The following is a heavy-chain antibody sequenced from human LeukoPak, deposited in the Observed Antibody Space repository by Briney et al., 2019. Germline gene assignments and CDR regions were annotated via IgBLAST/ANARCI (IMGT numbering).Heavy chain of an antibody. D-gene: IGHD3-9*01. CDR3: TTAWGLEGYYDILTGYYNFDY. CDR2: IKCKTDGGTT. J-gene: IGHJ4*02. V-gene: IGHV3-15*01. CDR1: GFTFSNAW. Sequence: PGGSLRLSCAASGFTFSNAWMSWVRQAPGKGLEWVGRIKCKTDGGTTDYAAPVKGRFTISRDDSKNTLYLQMNSLKTEDTAVYYCTTAWGLEGYYDILTGYYNFDYWGQGTPVTVSS.